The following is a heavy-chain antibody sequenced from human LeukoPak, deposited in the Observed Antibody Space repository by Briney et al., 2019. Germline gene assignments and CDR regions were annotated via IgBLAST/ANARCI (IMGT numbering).Heavy chain of an antibody. V-gene: IGHV3-23*01. Sequence: GGSLRLSCAASGFTFSSYAMSWVRQAPGKGLEWVSAISGSGGSTYYADSVKGRFTISRDNAKNSLYLQMNSLRAEDTAVYYCAGGDDSSGYTLGYWGQGTLVTVSS. J-gene: IGHJ4*02. CDR1: GFTFSSYA. D-gene: IGHD3-22*01. CDR2: ISGSGGST. CDR3: AGGDDSSGYTLGY.